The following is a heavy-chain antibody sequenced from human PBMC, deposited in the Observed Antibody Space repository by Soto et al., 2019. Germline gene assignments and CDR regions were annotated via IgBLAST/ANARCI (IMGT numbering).Heavy chain of an antibody. CDR3: AKDGIAAAGRHPWLYYYYYMDV. CDR2: ISWNSGSI. D-gene: IGHD6-13*01. Sequence: EVQLVESGGGLVQPGRSLRLSCAASGFTFDDYVMHWVRQAPGKGLEWVSGISWNSGSIGYADSVKGRFTISRDNAKNSLYLQMNSLRAEDTALYYCAKDGIAAAGRHPWLYYYYYMDVWGKGTTVTVSS. CDR1: GFTFDDYV. V-gene: IGHV3-9*01. J-gene: IGHJ6*03.